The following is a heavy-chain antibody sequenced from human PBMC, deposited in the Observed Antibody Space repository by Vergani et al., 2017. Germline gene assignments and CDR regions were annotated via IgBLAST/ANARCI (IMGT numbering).Heavy chain of an antibody. V-gene: IGHV4-61*02. CDR1: GGYIRSGSYY. D-gene: IGHD6-13*01. Sequence: QVQLQESGPGLVRPSQTLSLTCTVSGGYIRSGSYYWSWVRQPPGKGLEWIGRFYTGGGTSYNPSLKSRVTISVDTSKNQFSLQLSSVTAADTAVYYCARDPHYSTTWPFLLLDMDVWGQGTTVTVSS. CDR2: FYTGGGT. CDR3: ARDPHYSTTWPFLLLDMDV. J-gene: IGHJ6*02.